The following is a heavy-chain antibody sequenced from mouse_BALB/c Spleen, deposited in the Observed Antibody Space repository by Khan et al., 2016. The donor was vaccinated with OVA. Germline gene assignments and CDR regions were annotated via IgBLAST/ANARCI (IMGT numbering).Heavy chain of an antibody. Sequence: VQLQQSGAELAKPGASVKMSCKASGYTFTTYWMHWVKQRPGQGLEWIGYINPTSGYTDYNEKFKDRATLSADKSSRTAYMQLSSLTSEDSAVYYCTRDRIDYWGQGTTLTVSS. CDR1: GYTFTTYW. CDR2: INPTSGYT. CDR3: TRDRIDY. J-gene: IGHJ2*01. V-gene: IGHV1-7*01.